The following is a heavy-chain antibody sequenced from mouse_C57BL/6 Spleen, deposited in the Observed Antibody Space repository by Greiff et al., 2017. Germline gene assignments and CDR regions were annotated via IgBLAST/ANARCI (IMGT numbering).Heavy chain of an antibody. Sequence: EVKLMESGGGLVKPGGSLKLSCAASGFTFSSYAMSWVRQTPEKRLEWVATISDGGSYTYYPDNVKGRFTISRDNAKNNLYLQMSHLKSEDTAMYYSARDSNYCGSVYWYFDVWGTGTTVTVSS. CDR2: ISDGGSYT. D-gene: IGHD1-1*01. V-gene: IGHV5-4*01. J-gene: IGHJ1*03. CDR3: ARDSNYCGSVYWYFDV. CDR1: GFTFSSYA.